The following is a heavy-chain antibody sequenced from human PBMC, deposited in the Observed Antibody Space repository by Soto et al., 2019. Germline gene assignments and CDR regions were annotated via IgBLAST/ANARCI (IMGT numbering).Heavy chain of an antibody. V-gene: IGHV3-66*01. CDR3: ASTPSPGIAAAGTVLWFDP. D-gene: IGHD6-13*01. CDR2: IYSGGST. Sequence: EVQLVESGGGLVQPGGSLRLSCAASGFTVSSNYMSWVRQAPGKGLEWVSVIYSGGSTYYADSVKGRFTISRDNSKNTLYLQMNSLRAEDTAVYYCASTPSPGIAAAGTVLWFDPWGQGTLVTVSS. J-gene: IGHJ5*02. CDR1: GFTVSSNY.